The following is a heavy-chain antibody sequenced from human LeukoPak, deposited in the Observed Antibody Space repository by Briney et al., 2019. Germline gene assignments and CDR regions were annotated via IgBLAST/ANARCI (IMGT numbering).Heavy chain of an antibody. V-gene: IGHV3-66*02. D-gene: IGHD4-17*01. J-gene: IGHJ3*02. CDR3: ARLRAWGAFDI. Sequence: GGFLRLSCAASGFTFSSYWMSWVRQAPGKGLEWVSVIYSGGSTYYADSVKGRFTISRDNSKNTLYLQMNSLRAEDTAVYYCARLRAWGAFDIWGQGTMVTVSS. CDR2: IYSGGST. CDR1: GFTFSSYW.